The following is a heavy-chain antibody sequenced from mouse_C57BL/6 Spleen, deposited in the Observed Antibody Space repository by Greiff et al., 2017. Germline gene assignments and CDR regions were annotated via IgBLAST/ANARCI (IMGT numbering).Heavy chain of an antibody. CDR1: GFNIKNTY. J-gene: IGHJ2*01. V-gene: IGHV14-3*01. CDR2: IDPANGNT. CDR3: ARKLGSYGNYQGFFDY. D-gene: IGHD2-1*01. Sequence: VQLQQSVAELVRPGASVKLSCTASGFNIKNTYMHWVKQRPEQGLEWIGRIDPANGNTKYAPKFQGKATITADTSSNTAYLKLSSLTSEDTAIYYCARKLGSYGNYQGFFDYWGQGTTLTVSS.